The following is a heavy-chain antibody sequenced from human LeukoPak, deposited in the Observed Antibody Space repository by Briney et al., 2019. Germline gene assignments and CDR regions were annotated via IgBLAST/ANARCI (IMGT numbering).Heavy chain of an antibody. CDR2: IYYSGST. Sequence: PSETLSLTCKVSGGSISRNYWSWIRQSPGKGLEWIGYIYYSGSTNYNPSLKSRVTISVDTSKNQFSLKLSSVTAADTAVYYCARDGATDYYDSSGYVPFDYWGQGILVTVSS. CDR3: ARDGATDYYDSSGYVPFDY. CDR1: GGSISRNY. V-gene: IGHV4-59*01. D-gene: IGHD3-22*01. J-gene: IGHJ4*02.